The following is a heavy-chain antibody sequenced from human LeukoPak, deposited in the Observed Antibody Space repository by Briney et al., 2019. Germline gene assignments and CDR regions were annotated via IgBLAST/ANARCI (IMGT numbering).Heavy chain of an antibody. CDR1: GFTFSSSA. D-gene: IGHD6-13*01. J-gene: IGHJ4*02. V-gene: IGHV3-23*01. CDR3: ARDRPAAGFYYFDY. Sequence: GGSLRLSCAASGFTFSSSAMSWVRQAPGKGLQWASGISGSGGSTAYLDSVKGRFTISRHSSKNTLYLQMNSLRAEDTAVYYCARDRPAAGFYYFDYWGQGTLVTVSS. CDR2: ISGSGGST.